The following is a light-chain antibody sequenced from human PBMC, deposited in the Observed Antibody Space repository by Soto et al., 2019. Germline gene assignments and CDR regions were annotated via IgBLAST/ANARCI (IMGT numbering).Light chain of an antibody. CDR2: GPS. CDR3: QQYNTWGT. CDR1: QSVSSN. Sequence: EIVMTQSPATLSVSPGERATLSCRASQSVSSNLAWYQQKPGQAPRLLIYGPSTRATGIPARFSGSGSGTEFTLTISSLQSEDFAVYYCQQYNTWGTFGQGTKVEIK. J-gene: IGKJ1*01. V-gene: IGKV3-15*01.